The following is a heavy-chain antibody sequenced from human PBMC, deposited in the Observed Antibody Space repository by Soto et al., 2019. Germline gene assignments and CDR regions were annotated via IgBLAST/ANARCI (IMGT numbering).Heavy chain of an antibody. V-gene: IGHV2-70*11. J-gene: IGHJ3*02. D-gene: IGHD6-13*01. CDR1: GFSLSTSGMC. CDR2: IDWDDDK. CDR3: ARTRAAAGTIDAFDI. Sequence: SGPTLVNPTQTLTLTCTFSGFSLSTSGMCVSWIRQPPGKALEWLARIDWDDDKYYSTSLKTRLTISKDTSKNQVVLTMTNMDLVDTATFYCARTRAAAGTIDAFDIWGQGKMVTVSS.